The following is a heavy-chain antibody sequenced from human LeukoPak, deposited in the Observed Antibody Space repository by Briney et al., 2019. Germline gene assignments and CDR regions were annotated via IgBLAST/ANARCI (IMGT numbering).Heavy chain of an antibody. CDR1: GFTFSSYS. J-gene: IGHJ5*01. CDR2: ISSSGSSI. D-gene: IGHD5/OR15-5a*01. CDR3: GKCPNVYVGGSFDS. V-gene: IGHV3-21*04. Sequence: PGGSLRLSCAASGFTFSSYSMSWVRQAPGKGLEWVSSISSSGSSIYYADSVKGRFTISRDNAKNTLYLQMNSLRAEDTAVYYCGKCPNVYVGGSFDSCGGGKLVTVS.